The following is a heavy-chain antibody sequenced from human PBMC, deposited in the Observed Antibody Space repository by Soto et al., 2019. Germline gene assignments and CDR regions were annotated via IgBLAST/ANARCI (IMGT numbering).Heavy chain of an antibody. CDR2: IYSGGAI. J-gene: IGHJ6*02. D-gene: IGHD3-10*01. CDR3: ARDFGSDSTGYYGMDV. V-gene: IGHV3-66*01. Sequence: EVQVVESGGGLVQPGGSLRLSCAASGFTVSSNYRSRVRQTPGKGLEWVSLIYSGGAIVYADSVMGRFTVSRDNSRNTLYLQMNSLRAADTAVYFCARDFGSDSTGYYGMDVWGQGITVTVSS. CDR1: GFTVSSNY.